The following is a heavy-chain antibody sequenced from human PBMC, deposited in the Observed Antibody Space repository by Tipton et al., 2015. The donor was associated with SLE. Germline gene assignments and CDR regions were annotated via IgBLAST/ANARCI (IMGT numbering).Heavy chain of an antibody. CDR1: GGSISSSTYY. V-gene: IGHV4-39*01. D-gene: IGHD3-10*01. CDR2: IHHSGIT. CDR3: ARQKLRLLSPLDA. Sequence: TLSLTCTVSGGSISSSTYYWGWIRQAPGKGLEWTGTIHHSGITYYNPSLKSRVTISVDTSKNQFSLKLRSVTAADTAVYYCARQKLRLLSPLDAWGQGTTVTVS. J-gene: IGHJ6*02.